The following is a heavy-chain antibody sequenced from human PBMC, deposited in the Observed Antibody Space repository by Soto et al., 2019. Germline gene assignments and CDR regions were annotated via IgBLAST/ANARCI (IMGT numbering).Heavy chain of an antibody. J-gene: IGHJ6*03. Sequence: QVQLQLSGPGLVTPSQTLSLTCAISGDSVSSNSAGWNWIRQTPSIGLEWLGRTYYRSKWYFNYAVSVESRITIHPDTSKNQFPLQLSSVTPDDTAVYYCARGSRDAVSGHYYMDVWGKGTTVSVSS. CDR3: ARGSRDAVSGHYYMDV. D-gene: IGHD3-16*01. CDR2: TYYRSKWYF. CDR1: GDSVSSNSAG. V-gene: IGHV6-1*01.